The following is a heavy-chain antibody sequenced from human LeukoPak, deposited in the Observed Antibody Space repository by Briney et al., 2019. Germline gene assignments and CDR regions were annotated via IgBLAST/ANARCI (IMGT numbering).Heavy chain of an antibody. J-gene: IGHJ6*03. CDR2: INHSGST. Sequence: PSETLSLTCAVYGGSFSGYYWSWIRLPPGKGLEWIGEINHSGSTNYNPSLKSRVTISVDTSKNQFSLKLSSVTAADTAVYYCARAAPLMDVWGKGTTVTVSS. CDR3: ARAAPLMDV. V-gene: IGHV4-34*01. CDR1: GGSFSGYY.